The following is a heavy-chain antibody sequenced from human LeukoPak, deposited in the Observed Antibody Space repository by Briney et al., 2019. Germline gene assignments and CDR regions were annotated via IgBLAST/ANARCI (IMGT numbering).Heavy chain of an antibody. CDR3: ARINVIRYFYWLFPEGAFDP. CDR1: GYTFTSYY. CDR2: INPSGGST. J-gene: IGHJ5*02. D-gene: IGHD3-9*01. V-gene: IGHV1-46*01. Sequence: ASVKVSCKASGYTFTSYYMHWVRQAPGHGLEWMGIINPSGGSTSYAQKFQGRVTMTRDTSPSTVFMELSSLRSEDTAVYYCARINVIRYFYWLFPEGAFDPWGQGTLVTVSS.